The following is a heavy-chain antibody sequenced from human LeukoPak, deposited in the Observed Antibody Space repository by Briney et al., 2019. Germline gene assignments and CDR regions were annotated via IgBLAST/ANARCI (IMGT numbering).Heavy chain of an antibody. Sequence: ASVKVSRKASGYTFTSYGISWVRQAPGQGLEWMGWISTYNGNTNYAQKLQGRVTMTTDTSTSTAYMELRSLRSDDTAVYYCARGPLGCSSTSCYSGFDPWGQGTLVTVSS. CDR3: ARGPLGCSSTSCYSGFDP. V-gene: IGHV1-18*01. CDR1: GYTFTSYG. J-gene: IGHJ5*02. CDR2: ISTYNGNT. D-gene: IGHD2-2*01.